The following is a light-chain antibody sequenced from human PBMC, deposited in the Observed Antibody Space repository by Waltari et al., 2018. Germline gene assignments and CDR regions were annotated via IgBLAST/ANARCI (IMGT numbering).Light chain of an antibody. CDR1: QSLLKSDGYSH. V-gene: IGKV2-28*01. CDR2: LGS. Sequence: DIVMTQSPLSLPVTPGESVSISCRSSQSLLKSDGYSHLDWYLQKPGQSPQLLMYLGSNRASGVPDRFSGSGSGTDFTLRISRVEADDVGVYYCMQAFESPRTLGQGTKVEIK. J-gene: IGKJ1*01. CDR3: MQAFESPRT.